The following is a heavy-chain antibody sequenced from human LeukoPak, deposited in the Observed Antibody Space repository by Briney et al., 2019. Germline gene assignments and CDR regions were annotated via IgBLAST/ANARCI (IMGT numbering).Heavy chain of an antibody. CDR2: IKQDGSEK. Sequence: GGSLRLSCAASGFTFSSYWMSWVRQAPGKGLEWVANIKQDGSEKYYVDSVKGRFTISRDNAKNSLYLQMNSLRAEDTAVYYCARDRANYIAAFDYWGQGTLVTVSS. J-gene: IGHJ4*02. CDR1: GFTFSSYW. CDR3: ARDRANYIAAFDY. D-gene: IGHD6-13*01. V-gene: IGHV3-7*01.